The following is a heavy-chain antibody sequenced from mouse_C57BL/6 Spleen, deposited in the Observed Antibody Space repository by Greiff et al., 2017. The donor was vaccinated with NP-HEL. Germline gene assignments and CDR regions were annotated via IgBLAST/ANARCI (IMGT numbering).Heavy chain of an antibody. CDR1: GYYFTGYF. Sequence: EVKLVESCPGPVKPGESLKISCTASGYYFTGYFLNWVMPSHGKSLGWIGRSNPYNVDTFYNQKVQGKATLTVDKSSSTAHMELRSLTSEDSAVYYCAREDYGSSPDYWGQGTTLTVSS. D-gene: IGHD1-1*01. CDR3: AREDYGSSPDY. V-gene: IGHV1-20*01. J-gene: IGHJ2*01. CDR2: SNPYNVDT.